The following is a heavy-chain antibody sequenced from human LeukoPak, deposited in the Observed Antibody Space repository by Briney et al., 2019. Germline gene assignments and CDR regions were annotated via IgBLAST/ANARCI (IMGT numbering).Heavy chain of an antibody. J-gene: IGHJ4*02. CDR2: IIPIFGIA. CDR1: GGTFSSYA. Sequence: SVKVSCKASGGTFSSYAISWVRQAPGQGLEWMGRIIPIFGIANYAQKFQGRVTITADKSTSTAHMELSSLRSEDTAVYYCARDSTYYYDSSGYYYFDYWGQGTLVTVSS. CDR3: ARDSTYYYDSSGYYYFDY. V-gene: IGHV1-69*04. D-gene: IGHD3-22*01.